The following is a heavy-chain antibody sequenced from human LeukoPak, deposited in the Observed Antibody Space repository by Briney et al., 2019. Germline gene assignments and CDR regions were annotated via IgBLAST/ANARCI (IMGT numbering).Heavy chain of an antibody. V-gene: IGHV3-7*03. Sequence: GGSLRLSCAASGFTFSSYWMSWVRQAPGKGLEWVANIKQDGSEKYYVDSVKGRFTISRDNAKNSLYLQMNSLRAEDTAVYYCAKEGIVVVPAAKYMDVWGKGTTVTVSS. CDR3: AKEGIVVVPAAKYMDV. CDR1: GFTFSSYW. D-gene: IGHD2-2*01. CDR2: IKQDGSEK. J-gene: IGHJ6*03.